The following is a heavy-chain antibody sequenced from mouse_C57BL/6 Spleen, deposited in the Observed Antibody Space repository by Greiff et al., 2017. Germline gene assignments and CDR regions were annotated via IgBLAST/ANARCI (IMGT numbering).Heavy chain of an antibody. CDR2: ISDGGSYT. D-gene: IGHD2-5*01. V-gene: IGHV5-4*01. Sequence: DVKLVESGGGLVKPGGSLKLSCAASGFTFSSSAMSWVRQTPEKRLEWVATISDGGSYTYYPDNVKGRFTISRDNAKNNLYLHMSHLKSEDTAMYYCARENSNYYFDYWGQGTTLTVSS. CDR1: GFTFSSSA. J-gene: IGHJ2*01. CDR3: ARENSNYYFDY.